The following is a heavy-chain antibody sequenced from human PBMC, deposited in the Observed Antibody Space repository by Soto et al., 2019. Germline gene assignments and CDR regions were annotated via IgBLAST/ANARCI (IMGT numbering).Heavy chain of an antibody. CDR2: IYESGST. CDR1: GGSISRGGYS. CDR3: ARAHYGDYGYGMDV. J-gene: IGHJ6*02. Sequence: SDTLSLTCAVSGGSISRGGYSWGWIRQPPGKGLEWIGYIYESGSTYYNPSLTSRVTISVDRSKNQFSLKLSSVTAADTAVYYCARAHYGDYGYGMDVWGQGTTVTVSS. D-gene: IGHD4-17*01. V-gene: IGHV4-30-2*01.